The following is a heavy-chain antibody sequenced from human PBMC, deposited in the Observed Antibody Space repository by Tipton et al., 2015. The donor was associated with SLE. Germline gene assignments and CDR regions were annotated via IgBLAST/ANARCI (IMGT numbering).Heavy chain of an antibody. J-gene: IGHJ2*01. CDR3: ARFWRYSTNWYFDL. V-gene: IGHV4-39*07. CDR1: GGSISSSSYY. Sequence: TLSLTCTVSGGSISSSSYYWGWIRQPPGKGLEWIGEINHSGSTNYNPSLKSRVTISVDTSKNQFSLKLSSVTAADTAVYYCARFWRYSTNWYFDLWGRGTLVTVSS. CDR2: INHSGST. D-gene: IGHD6-13*01.